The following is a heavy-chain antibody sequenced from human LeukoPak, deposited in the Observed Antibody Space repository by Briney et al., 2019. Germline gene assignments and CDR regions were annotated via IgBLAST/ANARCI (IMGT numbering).Heavy chain of an antibody. J-gene: IGHJ6*03. D-gene: IGHD6-13*01. V-gene: IGHV4-4*09. CDR1: GGSISNYY. Sequence: SETLSLTCTVSGGSISNYYWSWIRQPPGKGLEWIGYIYTSGSTNYNPSLKSRVTISVDTSKNQFSLKLSSMTAADTAVYYCARHEPISTWYYMDVWGKGTTVTVSS. CDR2: IYTSGST. CDR3: ARHEPISTWYYMDV.